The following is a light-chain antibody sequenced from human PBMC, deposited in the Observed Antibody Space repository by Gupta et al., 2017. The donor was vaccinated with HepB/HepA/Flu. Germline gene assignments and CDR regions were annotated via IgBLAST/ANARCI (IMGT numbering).Light chain of an antibody. J-gene: IGKJ4*01. CDR3: QQDNDWPLI. CDR1: QSVTSN. CDR2: DAS. Sequence: EIVMTQSPATLSVSPGERATLSCRASQSVTSNLAWYQQKPGQAPRLLIYDASSRATGVPARFSGSGSGTEFTLTISSLQSEDFAVYYCQQDNDWPLIFGGGTKVEIK. V-gene: IGKV3-15*01.